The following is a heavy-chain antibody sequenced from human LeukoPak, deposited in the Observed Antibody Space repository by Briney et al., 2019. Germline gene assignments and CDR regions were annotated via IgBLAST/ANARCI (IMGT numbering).Heavy chain of an antibody. D-gene: IGHD6-19*01. J-gene: IGHJ4*02. CDR1: GFTFSSYA. CDR2: ISSDGGNR. V-gene: IGHV3-30-3*01. CDR3: ARGRAVTGSTVFDY. Sequence: GRSLRLSCAASGFTFSSYAMHWVRRAPGKALEWVATISSDGGNRYYSDSVKGRFTISRDNSKNTLYLQMNSLRPEDTAVFHCARGRAVTGSTVFDYWGQGTLVTVSS.